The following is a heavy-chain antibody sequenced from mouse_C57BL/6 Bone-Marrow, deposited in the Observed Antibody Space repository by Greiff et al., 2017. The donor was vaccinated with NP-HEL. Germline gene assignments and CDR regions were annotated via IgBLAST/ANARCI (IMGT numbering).Heavy chain of an antibody. J-gene: IGHJ1*03. V-gene: IGHV1-64*01. CDR3: AGLWWYFDV. Sequence: QVQLQQPGAELVKPGASVKLSCKVSGYTFTSYWMHWVKQRPGQGLEWIGMIHPNSGSTNYNEKFKSKATLTVDKSSSTAYMQLSSLTSEDSAVYYCAGLWWYFDVWGTGTTVTVSS. D-gene: IGHD1-1*02. CDR1: GYTFTSYW. CDR2: IHPNSGST.